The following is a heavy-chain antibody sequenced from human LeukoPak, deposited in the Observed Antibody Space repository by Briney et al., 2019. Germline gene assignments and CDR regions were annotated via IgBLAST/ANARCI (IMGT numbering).Heavy chain of an antibody. J-gene: IGHJ4*02. Sequence: GESLKIFRQGSGYSLKNYWNDLGRQVPWKGLGGMGNIYPGDSNTRYSPSFQGQVTISTDKTTSTAYLQWSSLKATDTAMYYSATQSGRGDYGGQGTPVTVSS. CDR1: GYSLKNYW. CDR3: ATQSGRGDY. CDR2: IYPGDSNT. V-gene: IGHV5-51*01. D-gene: IGHD3-10*01.